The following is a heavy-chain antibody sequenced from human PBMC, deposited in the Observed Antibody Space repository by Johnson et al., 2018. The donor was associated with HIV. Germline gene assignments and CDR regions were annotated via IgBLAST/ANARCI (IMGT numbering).Heavy chain of an antibody. J-gene: IGHJ3*02. V-gene: IGHV3-15*01. CDR1: GFTFSNAW. CDR3: TTDPTGFDSSGYYTVDAFDI. CDR2: LKSNTDGRTP. D-gene: IGHD3-22*01. Sequence: VQLVESGGGLVQPGGSLRLSCAASGFTFSNAWMSWVRQAPGKGLERVGRLKSNTDGRTPDYAAPVTGRFTSTRADSKNTLYLQMKSLKTEDTAVYYCTTDPTGFDSSGYYTVDAFDIWGQGTMVTVSS.